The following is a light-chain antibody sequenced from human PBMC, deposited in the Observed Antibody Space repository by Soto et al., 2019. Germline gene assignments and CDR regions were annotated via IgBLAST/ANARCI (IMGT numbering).Light chain of an antibody. Sequence: VMTQAPATLSVSPGERATLSCRASQSVSSDLAWYQQKPGQGPRLLIYGAFNRATGVPARFSGSGSGTELTLTISSLQSEDFAVYYCQQYNNWPLTFGGGTKVEIK. CDR3: QQYNNWPLT. V-gene: IGKV3-15*01. J-gene: IGKJ4*01. CDR1: QSVSSD. CDR2: GAF.